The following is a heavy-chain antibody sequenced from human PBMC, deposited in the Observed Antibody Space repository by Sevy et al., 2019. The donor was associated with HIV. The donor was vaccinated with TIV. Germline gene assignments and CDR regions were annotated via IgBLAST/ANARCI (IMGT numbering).Heavy chain of an antibody. J-gene: IGHJ1*01. CDR3: AKDGLYGGDFEYFLH. CDR1: GFTFSFYG. D-gene: IGHD2-21*02. V-gene: IGHV3-23*01. CDR2: MTGSGGTT. Sequence: GGSLRLSCAASGFTFSFYGMTWVRQAPGKGLEWVSSMTGSGGTTFYGDSVKGRFTISRDNSKNTLYLQMDSLRDEDMAVYYCAKDGLYGGDFEYFLHWGQGTLVTVSS.